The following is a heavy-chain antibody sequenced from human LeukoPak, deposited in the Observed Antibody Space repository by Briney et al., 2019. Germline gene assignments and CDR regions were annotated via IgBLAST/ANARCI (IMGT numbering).Heavy chain of an antibody. Sequence: GGSLRLSCAASGFTVSNKYMSWVRQAPGRGLEWVSVIYSGGSTYYADSVKGRFSISRDKSKDTLYLQMNSLRAEDTALYYCAREMYCSGGSCYGDAFDIWGQGTMVTVSS. CDR1: GFTVSNKY. D-gene: IGHD2-15*01. CDR2: IYSGGST. J-gene: IGHJ3*02. V-gene: IGHV3-66*01. CDR3: AREMYCSGGSCYGDAFDI.